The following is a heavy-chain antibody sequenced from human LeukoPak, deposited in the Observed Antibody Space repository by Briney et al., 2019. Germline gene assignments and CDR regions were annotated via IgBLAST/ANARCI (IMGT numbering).Heavy chain of an antibody. CDR1: GGSISSSSYY. CDR3: ARHLLFRLEQQRMSSWFDP. J-gene: IGHJ5*02. Sequence: KPSETLSLTCTVSGGSISSSSYYWGWIRQPPGKGLEWIGSIYYSGSTYYNPSLKSRVTMSVDTSKNQFSLNLSSVTAADTALYYCARHLLFRLEQQRMSSWFDPWGQGTLVTVSS. D-gene: IGHD6-13*01. CDR2: IYYSGST. V-gene: IGHV4-39*01.